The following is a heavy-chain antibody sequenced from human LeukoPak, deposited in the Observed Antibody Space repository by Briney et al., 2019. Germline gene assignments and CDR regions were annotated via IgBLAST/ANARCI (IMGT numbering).Heavy chain of an antibody. CDR1: GGSFSGYY. J-gene: IGHJ5*02. Sequence: SETLSLTCAVYGGSFSGYYWSWIRQPPGKGLEWIGEINHSGSTNYNPSLKSRVTISVDTSKNQFSLKLSSVTAADTAVYYCARRGGSSWYHNWFDPWGQGTLVTVSS. V-gene: IGHV4-34*01. D-gene: IGHD6-13*01. CDR3: ARRGGSSWYHNWFDP. CDR2: INHSGST.